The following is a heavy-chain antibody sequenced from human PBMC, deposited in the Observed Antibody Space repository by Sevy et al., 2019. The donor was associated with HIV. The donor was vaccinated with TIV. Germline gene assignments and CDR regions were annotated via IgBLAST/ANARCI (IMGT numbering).Heavy chain of an antibody. Sequence: GGSLRLSCAASGFTFSKYSMSWVRQPPGKGLEWVSTLSFGCGEINHADSVKGRFTISRDNSKNSLYLQMNNLRAEDTAVYYCAREGXXKPHDXXGQGTLVTVSS. J-gene: IGHJ4*02. V-gene: IGHV3-23*01. CDR3: AREGXXKPHDX. CDR1: GFTFSKYS. CDR2: LSFGCGEI.